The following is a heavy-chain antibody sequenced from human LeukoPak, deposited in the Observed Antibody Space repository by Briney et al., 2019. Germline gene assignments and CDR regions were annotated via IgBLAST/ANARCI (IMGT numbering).Heavy chain of an antibody. CDR2: IIPIFGTA. V-gene: IGHV1-69*13. CDR3: ARAFYGDYGDDY. D-gene: IGHD4-17*01. J-gene: IGHJ4*02. CDR1: GGTFSSYA. Sequence: GASVKVSCKASGGTFSSYAISWVRQAPGQGLEWMGGIIPIFGTANYAQKFQGRVTITADESTSTAYMELSSLRSEDTAVYYCARAFYGDYGDDYWGQGTLVTVS.